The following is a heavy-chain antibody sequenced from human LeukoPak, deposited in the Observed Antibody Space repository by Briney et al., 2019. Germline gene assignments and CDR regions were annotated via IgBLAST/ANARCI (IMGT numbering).Heavy chain of an antibody. CDR2: INHSGST. CDR1: GGSISSGDYY. J-gene: IGHJ6*02. V-gene: IGHV4-39*07. D-gene: IGHD2-2*01. Sequence: SETLSLTCTVSGGSISSGDYYWSWIRQPPGKGLEWIGEINHSGSTNYDPSLKSRVTIAVDTSKNQFSLKLSSVTAADTAVYYCARGRIVVVPAADLSYYYYYYGMDVWGQGTTVTVSS. CDR3: ARGRIVVVPAADLSYYYYYYGMDV.